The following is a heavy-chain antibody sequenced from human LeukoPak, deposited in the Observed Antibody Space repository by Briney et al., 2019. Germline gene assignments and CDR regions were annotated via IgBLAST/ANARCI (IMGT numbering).Heavy chain of an antibody. D-gene: IGHD3-3*01. V-gene: IGHV4-31*03. CDR2: IYYSGST. Sequence: SETLSLTCTVSGGSISSGGYYWSWIRQHPGKGLEWIGYIYYSGSTYYNPSLKSRVTISVDTSKNQFSLKLSSVTAADTAVYYCARVITIFGVVPVVGWFDPWGQGTLVTVSS. CDR1: GGSISSGGYY. J-gene: IGHJ5*02. CDR3: ARVITIFGVVPVVGWFDP.